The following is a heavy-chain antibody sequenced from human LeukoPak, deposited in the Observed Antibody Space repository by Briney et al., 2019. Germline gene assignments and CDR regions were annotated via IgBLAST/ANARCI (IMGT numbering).Heavy chain of an antibody. Sequence: GGSLRLSCAASGFTFSSYAMHWVRQAPGKGLEWVAVISYDGSKRYHADSVKGRFTISRDNSNKMQYLEMDSLRADDTAVYYCARGGDFWSGYKTHEYGLDVWGQGTTVTVSS. V-gene: IGHV3-30-3*01. J-gene: IGHJ6*02. CDR2: ISYDGSKR. CDR1: GFTFSSYA. D-gene: IGHD3-3*01. CDR3: ARGGDFWSGYKTHEYGLDV.